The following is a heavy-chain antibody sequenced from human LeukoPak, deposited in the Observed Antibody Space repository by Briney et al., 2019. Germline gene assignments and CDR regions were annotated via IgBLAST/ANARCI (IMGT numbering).Heavy chain of an antibody. Sequence: PSETLSLTCTVSGGSISSYYWSWIRQPPGKGLEWIGYIYYSGSTNYNPSLKSRVTISVDTSKNQFSLKLSSVTAADTAVYYCARNSVLRFSEWFPVFDPWGQGTLVTVSS. V-gene: IGHV4-59*01. CDR1: GGSISSYY. CDR3: ARNSVLRFSEWFPVFDP. D-gene: IGHD3-3*01. CDR2: IYYSGST. J-gene: IGHJ5*02.